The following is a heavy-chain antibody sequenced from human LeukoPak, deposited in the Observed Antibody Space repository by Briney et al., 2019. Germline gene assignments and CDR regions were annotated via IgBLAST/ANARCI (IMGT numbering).Heavy chain of an antibody. Sequence: GGSLRLSCAASGFTFSSYWMHWVGQAPGKRLVWVSRINSDGSSTSYADSVKGRFTISRDNAKNTLHLQMNSLRAEDTAVYYCARRSMSYFDYWGQGTLVTVSS. CDR3: ARRSMSYFDY. D-gene: IGHD6-6*01. CDR2: INSDGSST. J-gene: IGHJ4*02. CDR1: GFTFSSYW. V-gene: IGHV3-74*01.